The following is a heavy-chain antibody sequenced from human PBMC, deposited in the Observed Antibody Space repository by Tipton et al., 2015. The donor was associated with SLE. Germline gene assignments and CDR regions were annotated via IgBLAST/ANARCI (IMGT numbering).Heavy chain of an antibody. V-gene: IGHV3-48*01. J-gene: IGHJ4*02. CDR2: ISSSSSSI. CDR1: GFTFSTYA. D-gene: IGHD3-22*01. Sequence: SLRLSCAASGFTFSTYAMNWVRQAPGKGLEWVSYISSSSSSIYYADSVKGRFTISRDNAKSTLYLQMNTLRAEDTAVYYCASFYDSTYSKRVDYWGQGTLVTVSS. CDR3: ASFYDSTYSKRVDY.